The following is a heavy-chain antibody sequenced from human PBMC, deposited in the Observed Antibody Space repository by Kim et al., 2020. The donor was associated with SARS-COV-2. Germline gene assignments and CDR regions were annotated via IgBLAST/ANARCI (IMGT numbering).Heavy chain of an antibody. J-gene: IGHJ4*02. CDR2: LGGSGENT. CDR3: AKLKTMLQGVNYFDS. Sequence: GGSLRLSCEASGFSFNSQAMAWVRQAPGKGLEWVSGLGGSGENTYYADSVKGRFTISRDSSTNTLYLQVSSLRVEDTAIYYCAKLKTMLQGVNYFDSWGQGTLVTVAA. D-gene: IGHD3-10*01. V-gene: IGHV3-23*01. CDR1: GFSFNSQA.